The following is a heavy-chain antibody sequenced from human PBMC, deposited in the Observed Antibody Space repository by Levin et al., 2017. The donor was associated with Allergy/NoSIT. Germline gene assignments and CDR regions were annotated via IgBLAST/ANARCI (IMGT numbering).Heavy chain of an antibody. J-gene: IGHJ6*03. CDR3: ARFVVTPVSYFYTDV. CDR1: GYTFKNYG. Sequence: ASVKVSCKASGYTFKNYGISWVRQAPGQGLEWMGWISTHNGNTNYAQSFQGRVTMTTDTSTSTAYMELRSLISDDTAVYYCARFVVTPVSYFYTDVWGKGTTVTVSS. CDR2: ISTHNGNT. D-gene: IGHD2-2*01. V-gene: IGHV1-18*01.